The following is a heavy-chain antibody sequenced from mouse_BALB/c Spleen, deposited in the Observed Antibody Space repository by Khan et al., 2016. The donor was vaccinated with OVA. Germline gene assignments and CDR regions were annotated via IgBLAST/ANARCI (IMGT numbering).Heavy chain of an antibody. CDR2: FNTYPGEP. V-gene: IGHV9-3-1*01. CDR3: ARPPYFSYVMDN. Sequence: IPLFQPEPELKHPVETVRISSKASGYPFTKSGMTWLKTAPEKGLRGMTWFNTYPGEPPFADDFKGRFAFSLETSASTAYLQINNLKKEDTATYFWARPPYFSYVMDNGGQGTSVTVSS. J-gene: IGHJ4*01. D-gene: IGHD2-10*01. CDR1: GYPFTKSG.